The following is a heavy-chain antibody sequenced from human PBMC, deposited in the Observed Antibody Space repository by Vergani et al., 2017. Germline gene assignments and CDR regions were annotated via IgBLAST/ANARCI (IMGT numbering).Heavy chain of an antibody. D-gene: IGHD2-2*01. J-gene: IGHJ4*02. CDR3: AKNGFCVTSSCCTTPMDTLQY. V-gene: IGHV3-23*01. CDR2: ISGSGSTT. Sequence: EVQLLESGGRLVQPGGSLRLSCAASGFSFSAYAMSWVRQAPGKGLEWVAAISGSGSTTYYADSVKGRFTVSRDNSKNTLFLQMNSLRAEDTAVYYCAKNGFCVTSSCCTTPMDTLQYWGQGTLVTVSS. CDR1: GFSFSAYA.